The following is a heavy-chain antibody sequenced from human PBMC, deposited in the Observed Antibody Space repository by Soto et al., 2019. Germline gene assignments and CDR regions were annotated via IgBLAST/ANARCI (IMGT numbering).Heavy chain of an antibody. CDR2: IGTAGDT. J-gene: IGHJ3*02. CDR3: ARGLICSGGSCYPRRAFDI. Sequence: GGSLRLSCAASGFTFSSYDMHWVRQATGKGLEWVSAIGTAGDTYYPGSVKGRFTISRENAKNSLYLQMNSLRAGDTAVYYCARGLICSGGSCYPRRAFDIWGQGTMVTVSS. CDR1: GFTFSSYD. D-gene: IGHD2-15*01. V-gene: IGHV3-13*01.